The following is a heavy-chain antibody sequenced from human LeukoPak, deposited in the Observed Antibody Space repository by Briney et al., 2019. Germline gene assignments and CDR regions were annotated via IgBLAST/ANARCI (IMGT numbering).Heavy chain of an antibody. Sequence: PGGSLRLSCAASGFTFSSYGMHWVRQAPGKGLEWVAVISYDGSNKYYADSVKGRFTISRDNSKNTLYLQMNSLRSEDTAVYYCARRVPYDSGNYYNPLGYWGQGTLVTVSS. CDR1: GFTFSSYG. D-gene: IGHD3-10*01. CDR3: ARRVPYDSGNYYNPLGY. J-gene: IGHJ4*02. V-gene: IGHV3-30*03. CDR2: ISYDGSNK.